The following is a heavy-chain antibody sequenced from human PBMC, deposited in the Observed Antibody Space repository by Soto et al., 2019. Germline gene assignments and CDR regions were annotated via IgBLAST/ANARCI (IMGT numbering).Heavy chain of an antibody. CDR1: GFTFSSYD. J-gene: IGHJ4*02. CDR3: AQNYNVWGYY. CDR2: ISGGGGST. Sequence: EAQLLESGGDLVVPGGCLRLSCAASGFTFSSYDMSWVRQAPGKGLEWVSGISGGGGSTHYADSVKGRFTISRDNPKNTLYLQMNSLRAEDTAIYYCAQNYNVWGYYWGQGTLVTVSS. V-gene: IGHV3-23*01. D-gene: IGHD3-16*01.